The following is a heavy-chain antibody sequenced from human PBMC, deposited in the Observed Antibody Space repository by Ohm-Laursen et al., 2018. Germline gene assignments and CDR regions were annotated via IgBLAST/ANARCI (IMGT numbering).Heavy chain of an antibody. D-gene: IGHD5/OR15-5a*01. CDR3: ARISDYGVGYGMDV. CDR2: IFSGGRI. Sequence: SLRLSCAASGFTVSNNYVSWVRQAPGKGLECVSVIFSGGRIYYADSVKGRFTISRDNSKNTLFLQMNSLRAEDTALYYCARISDYGVGYGMDVWGQGTTVTVSS. CDR1: GFTVSNNY. J-gene: IGHJ6*02. V-gene: IGHV3-66*01.